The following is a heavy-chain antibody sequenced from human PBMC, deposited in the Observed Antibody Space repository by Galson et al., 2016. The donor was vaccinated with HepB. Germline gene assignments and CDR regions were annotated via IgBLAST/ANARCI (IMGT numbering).Heavy chain of an antibody. CDR2: IGFSGRDR. CDR3: ARESSAALFDS. V-gene: IGHV3-21*01. Sequence: SLRLSCAASGFTFSSHNMNWVRQAPGKGLEWVSSIGFSGRDRYYADSVKGRFTISRDNAEDSLFLQMNSLRAEDTALYYCARESSAALFDSWGQGTLVTVSS. J-gene: IGHJ4*02. D-gene: IGHD6-19*01. CDR1: GFTFSSHN.